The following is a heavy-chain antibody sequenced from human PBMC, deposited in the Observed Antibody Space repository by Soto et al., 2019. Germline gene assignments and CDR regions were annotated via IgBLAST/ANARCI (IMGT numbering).Heavy chain of an antibody. CDR2: IYPGNSDT. CDR3: ARPSYSTSRYYGLDV. J-gene: IGHJ6*02. CDR1: GYSFTSYW. Sequence: PGESLKISCKTSGYSFTSYWIHWVRQMPGKELEWMGSIYPGNSDTRYSPSFQGHVTISADSSSSTAYLQWSSLKASDTAMYYCARPSYSTSRYYGLDVWGQGTTVTVSS. V-gene: IGHV5-51*01. D-gene: IGHD6-6*01.